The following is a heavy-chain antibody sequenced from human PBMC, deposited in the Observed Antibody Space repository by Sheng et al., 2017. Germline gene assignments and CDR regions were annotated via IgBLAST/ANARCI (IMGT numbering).Heavy chain of an antibody. V-gene: IGHV3-53*01. Sequence: EVQLVESGGGLIQSGGSLRLSCVASGFSVSSNYMSWVRQAPGKGLEWVSVIYSGGSTYYADSVKGRFTISRDNSKNTLYLQMNSLRVGDTAIYYCARGDVIAFFDYWGQGTRVTVSS. CDR3: ARGDVIAFFDY. CDR2: IYSGGST. J-gene: IGHJ4*02. D-gene: IGHD3-16*02. CDR1: GFSVSSNY.